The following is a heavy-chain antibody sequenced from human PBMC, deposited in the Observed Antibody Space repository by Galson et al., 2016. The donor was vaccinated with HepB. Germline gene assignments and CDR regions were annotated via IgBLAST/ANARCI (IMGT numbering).Heavy chain of an antibody. CDR2: TSNRAYSYTT. CDR1: GFIFSNSW. V-gene: IGHV3-72*01. Sequence: SLRLSCAASGFIFSNSWMSWVRQAPGKGLEWVGRTSNRAYSYTTEYAASVKGRFTISVDYSSNSMYLQMRSLKIEDTAVYYCVRKPSGSDWWWDSWGQGSLVTVSS. D-gene: IGHD2-8*02. J-gene: IGHJ4*02. CDR3: VRKPSGSDWWWDS.